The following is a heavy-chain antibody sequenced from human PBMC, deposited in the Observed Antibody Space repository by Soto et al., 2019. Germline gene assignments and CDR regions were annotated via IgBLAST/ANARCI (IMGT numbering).Heavy chain of an antibody. CDR1: GDSISSPNW. D-gene: IGHD3-22*01. Sequence: SETLSLTCAVSGDSISSPNWWGWVRQPPGKGLEWIGEVFHSGGTNYNPSLKSRITISVDKSKNQFSLILTSVTAADTAIYYCARALGSSGFHGWLDPWGQGTLVTVSS. CDR3: ARALGSSGFHGWLDP. V-gene: IGHV4-4*02. CDR2: VFHSGGT. J-gene: IGHJ5*02.